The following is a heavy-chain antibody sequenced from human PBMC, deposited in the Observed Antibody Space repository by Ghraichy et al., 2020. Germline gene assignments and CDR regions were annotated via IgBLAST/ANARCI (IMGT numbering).Heavy chain of an antibody. D-gene: IGHD3-10*01. CDR1: GFTFSSYA. V-gene: IGHV3-23*01. CDR2: ISGSGGST. Sequence: GESLNISCAASGFTFSSYAMSWVRQAPGKGLEWVSAISGSGGSTYYADSVKGRFTISRDNSKNTLYLQMNSLRAEDTAVYYCAKGDSGSGSYSVFDYWGQGTLVTVSS. CDR3: AKGDSGSGSYSVFDY. J-gene: IGHJ4*02.